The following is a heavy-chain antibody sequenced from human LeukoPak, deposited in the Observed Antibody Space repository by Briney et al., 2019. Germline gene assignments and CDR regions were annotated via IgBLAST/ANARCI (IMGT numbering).Heavy chain of an antibody. J-gene: IGHJ6*03. V-gene: IGHV1-69*06. CDR1: GGTFSSYA. Sequence: SVKVSCKTSGGTFSSYAITWVRQTPGQGLEWMGGIIPIFGTTNYAQKFQDRVTITADKSTSTAYMKLSSLRSEDTAVYYCARDSSSWSFYYYYMDVWGKGTTVTISS. CDR2: IIPIFGTT. CDR3: ARDSSSWSFYYYYMDV. D-gene: IGHD6-13*01.